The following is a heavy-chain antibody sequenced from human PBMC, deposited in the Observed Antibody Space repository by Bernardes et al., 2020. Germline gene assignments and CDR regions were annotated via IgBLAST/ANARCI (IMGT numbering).Heavy chain of an antibody. V-gene: IGHV4-59*01. J-gene: IGHJ2*01. CDR2: IYYSGST. CDR1: GGSISSYY. Sequence: SETLSLTCTVSGGSISSYYWSWIRQPPGKGLEWIGYIYYSGSTNYNPSLKSRVTISVDTTKNQFSLKLSSVTAADTAVYYCARGEEWPDYGDYDLRGYFDLWGRGTLVTVSS. D-gene: IGHD4-17*01. CDR3: ARGEEWPDYGDYDLRGYFDL.